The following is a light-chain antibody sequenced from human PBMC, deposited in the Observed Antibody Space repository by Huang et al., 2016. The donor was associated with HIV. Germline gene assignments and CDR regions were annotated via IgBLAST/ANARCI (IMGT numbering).Light chain of an antibody. J-gene: IGKJ5*01. CDR3: QQANMYPRS. CDR1: QDISSW. V-gene: IGKV1-12*01. CDR2: STS. Sequence: IQLTQSPSSVSASEGDTVRLTCRASQDISSWLAWYQQKPREAPTLLIHSTSILQSGVPSRFNGSGSGTDFFLTINSLRPDDFATYYCQQANMYPRSFGQGTRLDIK.